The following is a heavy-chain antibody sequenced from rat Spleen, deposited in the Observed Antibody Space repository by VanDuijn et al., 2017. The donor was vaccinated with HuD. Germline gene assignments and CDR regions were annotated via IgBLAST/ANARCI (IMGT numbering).Heavy chain of an antibody. V-gene: IGHV2-13*01. CDR3: ITHPRY. CDR1: GFSLTSYS. Sequence: QVQLRESGPGLVQPSETLSLTCTVSGFSLTSYSVSWVRQPPGKGLEWMGVIWGNGNTNYNSALKSRLSISRDTSKNQVFLKMTSLQTDDTGTYYCITHPRYWGQGVMVTVSS. J-gene: IGHJ2*01. D-gene: IGHD3-2*01. CDR2: IWGNGNT.